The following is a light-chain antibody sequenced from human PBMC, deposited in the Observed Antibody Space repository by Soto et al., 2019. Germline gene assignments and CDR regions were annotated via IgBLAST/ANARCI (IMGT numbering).Light chain of an antibody. CDR1: SGHSSYP. J-gene: IGLJ2*01. CDR3: QTWDTGARVV. Sequence: QSVLTQSPSASASLGASVKLTCTLSSGHSSYPIAWHQQQAEKGPRYLMKLSSDGSHSKGDGIPDRFSGSSSGAERYLTISSLQSEDEADYYCQTWDTGARVVFGGGTQLTVL. V-gene: IGLV4-69*01. CDR2: LSSDGSH.